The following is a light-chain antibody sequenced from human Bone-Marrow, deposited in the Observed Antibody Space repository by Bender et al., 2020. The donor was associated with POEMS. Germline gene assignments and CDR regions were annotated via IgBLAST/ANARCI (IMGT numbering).Light chain of an antibody. Sequence: QSALTQPASVSGSPGQSITISCSGTSSDVGSYNLVSWYQQHPGKAPKLMIYDVSKRPSGVSNRFSGSKSGNAASLTISGLQAEDEADYYCVAWDDTLNGWVFGGGTKLTVL. CDR3: VAWDDTLNGWV. CDR2: DVS. CDR1: SSDVGSYNL. J-gene: IGLJ2*01. V-gene: IGLV2-23*02.